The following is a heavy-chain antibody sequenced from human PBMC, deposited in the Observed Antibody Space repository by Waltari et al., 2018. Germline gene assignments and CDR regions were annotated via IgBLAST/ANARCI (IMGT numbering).Heavy chain of an antibody. V-gene: IGHV1-2*02. J-gene: IGHJ2*01. CDR2: INPNSGGT. CDR3: ARDPCGGDCYPRQLWYFDL. D-gene: IGHD2-21*01. Sequence: QVQLVQSGAEVKKPGASVKVSCKASGYTFTGYYMHWVRQAPGQGLEWMGWINPNSGGTNYAQKFQGRVTMTRDTSISTAYMELSRLRSDDTAVYYCARDPCGGDCYPRQLWYFDLWGRGTLVTVSS. CDR1: GYTFTGYY.